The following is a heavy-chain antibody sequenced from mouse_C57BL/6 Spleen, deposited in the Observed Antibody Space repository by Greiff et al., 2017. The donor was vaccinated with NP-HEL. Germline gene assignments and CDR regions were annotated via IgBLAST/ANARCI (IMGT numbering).Heavy chain of an antibody. Sequence: VKLMESGAELVKPGASVKISCKASGYAFSSYLMNWVKQRPGKGLEWIGQIYPGDGDTNYNGKFKGKATLTADKSSSTAYMQLSSLTSEDSAVYFCAREGYYDYGPYAMDYWGQGTSVTVSS. CDR3: AREGYYDYGPYAMDY. D-gene: IGHD2-4*01. V-gene: IGHV1-80*01. CDR1: GYAFSSYL. J-gene: IGHJ4*01. CDR2: IYPGDGDT.